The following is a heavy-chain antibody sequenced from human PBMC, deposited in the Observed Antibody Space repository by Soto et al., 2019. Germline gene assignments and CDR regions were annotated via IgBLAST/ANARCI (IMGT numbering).Heavy chain of an antibody. J-gene: IGHJ4*02. CDR1: GFSLGTRGEG. V-gene: IGHV2-5*02. CDR3: AHTDNGYYEEFDH. Sequence: SGPTLVNPTQTLTLTCSFSGFSLGTRGEGVGWIRQPPGEALECLAVIYWDDNNRYNPSLRSRVTITGDTSKNQVVLTMTNVDPADTATYYCAHTDNGYYEEFDHWGQGILVTVSS. CDR2: IYWDDNN. D-gene: IGHD3-22*01.